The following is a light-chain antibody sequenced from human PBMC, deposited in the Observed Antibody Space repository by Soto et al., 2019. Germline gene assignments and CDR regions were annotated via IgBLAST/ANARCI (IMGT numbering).Light chain of an antibody. V-gene: IGKV3-20*01. CDR3: HHYET. Sequence: EIVLTHSPATLSVSPWEIATLSCGASQSVSSHLAWHQQRPGQAPRLRMYGASISAAGVPDRISGSGSGTEFTLTINRQEPEDFTVYYCHHYETFGQGTKVDIK. CDR2: GAS. CDR1: QSVSSH. J-gene: IGKJ1*01.